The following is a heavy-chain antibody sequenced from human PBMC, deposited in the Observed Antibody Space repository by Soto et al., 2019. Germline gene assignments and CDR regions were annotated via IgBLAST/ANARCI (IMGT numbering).Heavy chain of an antibody. D-gene: IGHD3-22*01. Sequence: QVPLVQSGAEVKKPGSSVKVSCKASGGTFSSYAISWVRQAPGQGLEWMGGIIPIFGTANYAQKFQGRVTITADKSTGTAYMELSSLRSEDTAVYYGASRDSSGYYSFPLRYWGQGTLVTVSS. CDR1: GGTFSSYA. CDR2: IIPIFGTA. J-gene: IGHJ4*02. CDR3: ASRDSSGYYSFPLRY. V-gene: IGHV1-69*06.